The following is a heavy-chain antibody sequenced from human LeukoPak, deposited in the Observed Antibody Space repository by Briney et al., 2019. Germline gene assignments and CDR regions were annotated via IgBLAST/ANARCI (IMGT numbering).Heavy chain of an antibody. CDR3: AKDFMYSSSYYYYYGMDV. V-gene: IGHV3-43*02. D-gene: IGHD6-6*01. CDR1: GFTFDDYA. CDR2: ISGDGGST. Sequence: GGSLRLSCAASGFTFDDYAMHWVRQAPGKGLEWVSLISGDGGSTYYADSVKGRFIISRDNSKNSLYLQMNSLRTEDTALYYCAKDFMYSSSYYYYYGMDVWSQGTTVTVSS. J-gene: IGHJ6*02.